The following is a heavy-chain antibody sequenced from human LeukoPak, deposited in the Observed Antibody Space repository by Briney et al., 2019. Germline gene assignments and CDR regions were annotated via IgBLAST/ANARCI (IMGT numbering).Heavy chain of an antibody. CDR3: AREMTNNWNYGEKDAFDI. J-gene: IGHJ3*02. CDR1: GGTFSSYA. V-gene: IGHV1-69*05. CDR2: IIPIFGTA. D-gene: IGHD1-7*01. Sequence: SVKVSCKASGGTFSSYAISWVRQAPGQGLEWMGRIIPIFGTANYAQKFQGRVTITTDGSTSTAYMELSSLRSEDTAVYYCAREMTNNWNYGEKDAFDIWGQGTMVTVSS.